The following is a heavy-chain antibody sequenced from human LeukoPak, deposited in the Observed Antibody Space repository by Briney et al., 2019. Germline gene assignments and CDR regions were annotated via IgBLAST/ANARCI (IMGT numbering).Heavy chain of an antibody. CDR2: ISFSGANT. J-gene: IGHJ3*01. V-gene: IGHV3-23*01. Sequence: GGSLRLSCAGSGFTFRDSAMTWVRQAPGKGLEWVSLISFSGANTYYADSVKGRFTISRDNSKDTLYLQMNSLRAADTAIYYCARDIQLSTWGLGTMVTVSS. CDR3: ARDIQLST. CDR1: GFTFRDSA. D-gene: IGHD5-24*01.